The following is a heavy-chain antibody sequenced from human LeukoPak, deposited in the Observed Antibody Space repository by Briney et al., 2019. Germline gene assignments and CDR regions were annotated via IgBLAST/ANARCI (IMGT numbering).Heavy chain of an antibody. CDR3: ARVFGGYYYYYMDV. D-gene: IGHD3-10*01. CDR2: INPNSGGT. CDR1: GYTFTGCY. J-gene: IGHJ6*03. Sequence: ASVKVSCKASGYTFTGCYMHWVRQAPGQGLEWMGWINPNSGGTNYAQKFQGRVTMTRDTSISTAYMELSRLRSDDTAVYYCARVFGGYYYYYMDVWGKGTTATVSS. V-gene: IGHV1-2*02.